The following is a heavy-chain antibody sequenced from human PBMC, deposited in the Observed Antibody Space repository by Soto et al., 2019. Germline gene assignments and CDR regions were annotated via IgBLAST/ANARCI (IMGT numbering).Heavy chain of an antibody. CDR2: IYYIGST. V-gene: IGHV4-30-4*02. Sequence: PSDTLSLTCTVSCGSISSGDYYWSWIRQPPGKGLEWIGYIYYIGSTYYNPSLKSRVTISVDTSKNQFSLKLSSVTAADTAVYYCARGPRGSYYYFDYWGQGTLVTVSS. CDR1: CGSISSGDYY. D-gene: IGHD5-12*01. J-gene: IGHJ4*02. CDR3: ARGPRGSYYYFDY.